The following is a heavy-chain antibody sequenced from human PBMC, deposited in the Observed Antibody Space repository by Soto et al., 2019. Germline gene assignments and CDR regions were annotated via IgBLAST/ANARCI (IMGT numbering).Heavy chain of an antibody. CDR2: ISSSGSTI. CDR3: VGETSTRLDY. CDR1: GFTFSSYS. J-gene: IGHJ4*02. V-gene: IGHV3-48*01. Sequence: GGSLRLSCAASGFTFSSYSMNWVRQAPGKGLEWVSYISSSGSTIYYADSVKGRFTISRDNAKNSLYLQMNSLRAEDTAIYYCVGETSTRLDYWGQGTLVTVSS.